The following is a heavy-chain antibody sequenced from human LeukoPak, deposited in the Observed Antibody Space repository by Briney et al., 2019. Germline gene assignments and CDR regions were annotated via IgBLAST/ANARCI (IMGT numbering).Heavy chain of an antibody. Sequence: PGGSLRLSCAASGFTFSSYGMHWVRQAPGKGLEWVALIRFDGTKENYADSVKGRFTISRDNSKNTLYLQMNSLRAEDTAVYYCARALWFGEFTLDYWGQGTLVTVSS. CDR1: GFTFSSYG. CDR2: IRFDGTKE. D-gene: IGHD3-10*01. J-gene: IGHJ4*02. CDR3: ARALWFGEFTLDY. V-gene: IGHV3-33*08.